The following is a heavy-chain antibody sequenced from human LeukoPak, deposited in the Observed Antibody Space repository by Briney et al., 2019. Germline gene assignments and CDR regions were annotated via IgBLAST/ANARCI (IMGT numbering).Heavy chain of an antibody. CDR3: ARSMWGY. D-gene: IGHD7-27*01. V-gene: IGHV3-48*01. Sequence: GGSLRLSCAASGFTFSDYGMNWVRQAPGKGLEWVSYISSSSSNEYYADSVKGRFTISRDNAKNSLYLQMNSLRAEDTAVYYCARSMWGYWGQGTLVTVSS. CDR1: GFTFSDYG. CDR2: ISSSSSNE. J-gene: IGHJ4*02.